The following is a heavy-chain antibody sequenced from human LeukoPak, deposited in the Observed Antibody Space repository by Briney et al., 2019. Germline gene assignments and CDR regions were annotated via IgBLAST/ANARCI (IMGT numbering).Heavy chain of an antibody. CDR2: FDPEDGET. CDR3: ARVSYDFWSGYWTKNWFDP. J-gene: IGHJ5*02. CDR1: GYTLTELS. V-gene: IGHV1-24*01. Sequence: GASVKVSCKVSGYTLTELSMHWVRQAPGKGLEWMGGFDPEDGETIYAQKFQGRVTMTRDTSTSTVYMELSSLRSEDTAVYYCARVSYDFWSGYWTKNWFDPWGQGTLVTVSS. D-gene: IGHD3-3*01.